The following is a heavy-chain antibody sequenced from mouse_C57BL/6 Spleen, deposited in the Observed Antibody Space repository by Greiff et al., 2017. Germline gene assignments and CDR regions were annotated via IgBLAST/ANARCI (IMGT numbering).Heavy chain of an antibody. Sequence: EVQLQQSVAELVRPGASVKLSCTASGFNIKNTYMHWVKQRPEQGLEWIGRIDPANGITKYAPKFQGKATITADTSSKTAYLQLSRLTSENTAIYYCTRLEIYYGNPHDWGQGTTLTVSS. CDR3: TRLEIYYGNPHD. J-gene: IGHJ2*01. CDR2: IDPANGIT. CDR1: GFNIKNTY. D-gene: IGHD2-1*01. V-gene: IGHV14-3*01.